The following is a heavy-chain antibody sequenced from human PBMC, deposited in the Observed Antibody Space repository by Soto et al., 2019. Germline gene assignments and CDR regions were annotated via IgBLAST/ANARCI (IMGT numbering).Heavy chain of an antibody. D-gene: IGHD3-3*01. Sequence: PSETLYLTCAVCGGSFRGYYWCWVRQPPGKGLEWIGEINHSGSTNYNPSLKSRVTISVDTSKNQFSLKLSSVTAADTAVYYCASKVLRFLEWFPQRNYYYGMDVWGQGTTVTVSS. CDR2: INHSGST. J-gene: IGHJ6*02. CDR1: GGSFRGYY. CDR3: ASKVLRFLEWFPQRNYYYGMDV. V-gene: IGHV4-34*01.